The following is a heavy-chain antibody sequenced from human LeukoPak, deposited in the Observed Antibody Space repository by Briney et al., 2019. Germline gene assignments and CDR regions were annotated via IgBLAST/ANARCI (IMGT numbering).Heavy chain of an antibody. Sequence: GESLKISCKGSGYSFTSYWIGWVRQMPGKGLEWMGIIYPGDSDTRYSPSFQGQVTISADKSISTAYLQWSSLKASDTAMYYCARRDGPPGGYSEPSPGDAFDIWGQGTMVAVSS. CDR3: ARRDGPPGGYSEPSPGDAFDI. CDR2: IYPGDSDT. J-gene: IGHJ3*02. V-gene: IGHV5-51*01. CDR1: GYSFTSYW. D-gene: IGHD5-12*01.